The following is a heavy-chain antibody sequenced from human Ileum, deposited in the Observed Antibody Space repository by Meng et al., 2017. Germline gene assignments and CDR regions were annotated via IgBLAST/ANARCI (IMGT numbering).Heavy chain of an antibody. V-gene: IGHV4-61*08. J-gene: IGHJ4*02. CDR1: GGSVSSDGFQ. CDR2: AST. Sequence: QVQLQESGPGLVRPAETLSLICTVSGGSVSSDGFQWGWVRQPPGKGLEWIGYASTNHNPSLKSRVTISLDTSKNQFSLELSSVTAADTAVYYCARDHWGSLDYWGQGILVTVSS. D-gene: IGHD7-27*01. CDR3: ARDHWGSLDY.